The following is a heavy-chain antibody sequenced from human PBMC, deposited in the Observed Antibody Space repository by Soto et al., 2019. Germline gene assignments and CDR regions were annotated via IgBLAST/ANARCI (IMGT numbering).Heavy chain of an antibody. V-gene: IGHV4-59*01. Sequence: SETLSLTCTVSGGSISSYYWSWIRQPPGKGLEWIGYIYYSGSTNYNPSLKSRVTISVDTSKNQFSLKLSSVTAADTAVYYCARGVRITMVRGVIAELDPWGQGTLVTVSS. D-gene: IGHD3-10*01. CDR2: IYYSGST. CDR1: GGSISSYY. J-gene: IGHJ5*02. CDR3: ARGVRITMVRGVIAELDP.